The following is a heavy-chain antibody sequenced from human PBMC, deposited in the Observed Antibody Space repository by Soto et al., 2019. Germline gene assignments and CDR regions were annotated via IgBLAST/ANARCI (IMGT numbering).Heavy chain of an antibody. J-gene: IGHJ4*02. CDR3: TRADGVVSGAI. D-gene: IGHD2-2*01. V-gene: IGHV1-3*01. CDR1: GYTFTSYA. CDR2: IHAGNGNT. Sequence: QVQLVQSGSEVRKPGASVKVSCKASGYTFTSYAIHWVRQAPGQRLEWMGWIHAGNGNTEYSQKFQGRVTITRDTSASTVYMELSSLRSEDTAIYYCTRADGVVSGAIWGQGTLVTVSP.